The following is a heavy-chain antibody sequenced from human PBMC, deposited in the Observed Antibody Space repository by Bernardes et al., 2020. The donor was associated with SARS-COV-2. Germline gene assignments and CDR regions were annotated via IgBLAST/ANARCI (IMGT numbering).Heavy chain of an antibody. V-gene: IGHV4-59*01. D-gene: IGHD3-10*01. CDR3: ARGLLLWFGESNYGMDV. J-gene: IGHJ6*02. CDR1: GGSISSYY. Sequence: SETLSLTCTVSGGSISSYYWSWIRQPPGKGLAWIGYIYYSGSTNYNPSLKSRVTISVDTSKNQFSLKLSSVTAADTAVYYCARGLLLWFGESNYGMDVWGQGTTVTVSS. CDR2: IYYSGST.